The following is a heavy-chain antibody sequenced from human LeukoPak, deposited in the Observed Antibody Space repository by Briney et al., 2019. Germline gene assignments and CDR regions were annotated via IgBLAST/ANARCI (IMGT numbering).Heavy chain of an antibody. J-gene: IGHJ5*02. V-gene: IGHV4-4*07. CDR1: GGSISSYY. D-gene: IGHD2-2*01. CDR2: IYTSGST. CDR3: ARDKQYQLLTRRARINWFDP. Sequence: PSETLSLTCTVSGGSISSYYWSWIRQPAGKGLEWIGRIYTSGSTNYNPSLKSRVTMSVDTSKNQFSLKLSSVTAADTAVYYCARDKQYQLLTRRARINWFDPWGQGTLVTVSS.